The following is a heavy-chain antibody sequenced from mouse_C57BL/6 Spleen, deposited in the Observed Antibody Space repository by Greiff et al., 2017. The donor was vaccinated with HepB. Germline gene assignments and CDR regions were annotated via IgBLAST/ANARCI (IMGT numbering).Heavy chain of an antibody. D-gene: IGHD1-1*02. CDR1: GFTFSSYA. Sequence: EVKVVESGEGLVKPGGSLKLSCAASGFTFSSYAMSWVRQTPEKRLEWVAYISSGGDYIYYADTVKGRFTISRDNARNTLYLQMSSLKSEDTAMYYCTRDQGGTWFAYWGQGTLVTVSA. CDR2: ISSGGDYI. CDR3: TRDQGGTWFAY. V-gene: IGHV5-9-1*02. J-gene: IGHJ3*01.